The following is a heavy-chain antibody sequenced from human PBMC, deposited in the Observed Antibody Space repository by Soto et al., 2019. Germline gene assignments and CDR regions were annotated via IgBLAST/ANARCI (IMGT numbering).Heavy chain of an antibody. CDR3: ARLDGYNSFDY. J-gene: IGHJ4*02. CDR1: GDSISSGGYY. V-gene: IGHV4-30-2*01. D-gene: IGHD5-12*01. CDR2: IFHNGGT. Sequence: QLQLQESGPGLVKPPQTLSLTCAVSGDSISSGGYYWSWIRQPPGKGLEWIGDIFHNGGTYYNPSLKSRVTISLDRSKNQFSLKVTAVTAADTAVYFCARLDGYNSFDYWGQGALVTVSS.